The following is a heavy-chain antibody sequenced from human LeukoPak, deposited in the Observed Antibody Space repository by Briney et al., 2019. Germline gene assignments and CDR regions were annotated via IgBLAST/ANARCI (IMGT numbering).Heavy chain of an antibody. V-gene: IGHV4-59*01. CDR2: IYYSGST. J-gene: IGHJ3*02. Sequence: SETLSLTCTVSGGSISSYYWSWIRQPPGKGLEWIGYIYYSGSTNYNPSLKSRVTISVDTSKNQFSLKLSSVTAADTAVYYCVRQRGRLYYDFWSGSNDAFDIWGQGTMVTVSS. D-gene: IGHD3-3*01. CDR3: VRQRGRLYYDFWSGSNDAFDI. CDR1: GGSISSYY.